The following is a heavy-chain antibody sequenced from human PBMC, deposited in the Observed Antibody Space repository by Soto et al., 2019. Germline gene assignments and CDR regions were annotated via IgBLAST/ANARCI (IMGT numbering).Heavy chain of an antibody. CDR2: INPNSGGT. V-gene: IGHV1-2*04. CDR1: GYTFTGYY. Sequence: ASVKVSCKASGYTFTGYYMHWVRQAPGQGLEWMGWINPNSGGTNYAQKFQGWVTMTRDTSISTAYMELSRLRSDDTAVYYCARDYGALYSSSWYGYDYWGQGTLVTVSS. D-gene: IGHD6-13*01. J-gene: IGHJ4*02. CDR3: ARDYGALYSSSWYGYDY.